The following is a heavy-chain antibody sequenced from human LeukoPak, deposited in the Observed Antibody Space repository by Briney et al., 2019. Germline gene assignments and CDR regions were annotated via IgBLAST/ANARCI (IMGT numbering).Heavy chain of an antibody. V-gene: IGHV1-8*02. D-gene: IGHD6-13*01. CDR2: MNPNSGNT. J-gene: IGHJ6*03. CDR1: GYTFTSYG. CDR3: ARGTRSSWYFRLRQLYYYYMDV. Sequence: VASVKVSCKASGYTFTSYGISWVRQAPGQGLEWMGWMNPNSGNTGYAQKFQGRVTMTRNTSISTAYMELSSLRSEDTAVYYCARGTRSSWYFRLRQLYYYYMDVWGKGTTVTISS.